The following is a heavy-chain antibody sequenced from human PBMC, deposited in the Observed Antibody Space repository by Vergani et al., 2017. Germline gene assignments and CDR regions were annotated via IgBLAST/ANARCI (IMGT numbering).Heavy chain of an antibody. V-gene: IGHV4-59*11. CDR3: ASDTRSGQRADR. CDR1: FDSIRNLY. J-gene: IGHJ5*02. CDR2: IHYSDNT. Sequence: QVQLQESGPGLVKSSETLSLTCSVSFDSIRNLYCNWIRQPPGKGLEWIGSIHYSDNTDYNPSLKTRVTSSVDTSKNQFSLTLTSVTAADTAVYYCASDTRSGQRADRWGQGILVTVTS. D-gene: IGHD6-19*01.